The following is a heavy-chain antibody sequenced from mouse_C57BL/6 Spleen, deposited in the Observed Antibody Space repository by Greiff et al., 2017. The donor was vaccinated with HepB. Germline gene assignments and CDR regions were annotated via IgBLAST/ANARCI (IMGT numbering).Heavy chain of an antibody. J-gene: IGHJ2*01. V-gene: IGHV1-82*01. CDR3: AREYDNYFDY. D-gene: IGHD2-14*01. CDR1: GYAFSSSW. CDR2: IYPGDGDT. Sequence: QVQLQQSGPELVKPGASVKISCKASGYAFSSSWMNWVKQRPGKGLEWIGRIYPGDGDTNYNGKFKGKATLTADKSSSTAYMQLSSLTSEDSAVYFCAREYDNYFDYWGQGTTLTVSS.